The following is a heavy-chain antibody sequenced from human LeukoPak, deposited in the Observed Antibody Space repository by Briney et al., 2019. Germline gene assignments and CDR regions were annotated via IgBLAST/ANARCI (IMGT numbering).Heavy chain of an antibody. CDR2: INHSGST. V-gene: IGHV4-34*01. CDR1: GGPFSGYY. D-gene: IGHD6-13*01. Sequence: SETLSLTCAVYGGPFSGYYWSWIRQPPGKGLEWIGEINHSGSTNYNPSLKSRVTISVDTSKNQFSLKLSSVTAADTAVYYCARASTDIAAAARTYYFDYWGQGTLVTVSS. J-gene: IGHJ4*02. CDR3: ARASTDIAAAARTYYFDY.